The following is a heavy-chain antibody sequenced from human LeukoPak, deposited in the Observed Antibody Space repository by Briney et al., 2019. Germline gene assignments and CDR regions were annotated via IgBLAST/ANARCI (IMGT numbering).Heavy chain of an antibody. CDR3: ASLSEVTFDY. V-gene: IGHV4-39*01. CDR2: IFYGGST. Sequence: SETLSLTCTVSGGSIYSSNSYWAWIRQPPGQGLEWIGSIFYGGSTFYNPSLKSRVTISVDTSKNQFSLKLSSVTAADTAVYYCASLSEVTFDYWGQGTLVTVSS. CDR1: GGSIYSSNSY. J-gene: IGHJ4*02. D-gene: IGHD4-11*01.